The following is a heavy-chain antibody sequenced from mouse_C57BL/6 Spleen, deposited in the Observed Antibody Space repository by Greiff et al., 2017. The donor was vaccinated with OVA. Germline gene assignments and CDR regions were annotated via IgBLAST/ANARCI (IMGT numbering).Heavy chain of an antibody. CDR3: ALRYYYGSSYFDY. CDR2: IDPEDGET. D-gene: IGHD1-1*01. V-gene: IGHV14-2*01. CDR1: GFNIKDYY. J-gene: IGHJ2*01. Sequence: EVQLQQSGAELVKPGASVKLSCTASGFNIKDYYMHWVKQRTEQGLEWIGRIDPEDGETKYAPKFQGKATITADTSSNTADLQLSSLTSEDTAVYYCALRYYYGSSYFDYWGQGTTLSVSS.